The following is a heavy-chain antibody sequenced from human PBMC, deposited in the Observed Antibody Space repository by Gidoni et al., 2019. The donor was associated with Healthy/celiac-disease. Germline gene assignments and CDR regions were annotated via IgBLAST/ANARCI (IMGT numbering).Heavy chain of an antibody. CDR3: ARVPPAWRSNYYMDV. V-gene: IGHV4-30-2*01. J-gene: IGHJ6*03. Sequence: QLQLQESGSGLVKPSQTLSLTCAVSGGSISRGGYSWSWIRQPPGKGLEWIGYIYHSGSTYYNPSLKSRVTISVDRSKNQFSLKLSSVTAADTAVYYCARVPPAWRSNYYMDVWGKGTTVTVSS. CDR1: GGSISRGGYS. CDR2: IYHSGST.